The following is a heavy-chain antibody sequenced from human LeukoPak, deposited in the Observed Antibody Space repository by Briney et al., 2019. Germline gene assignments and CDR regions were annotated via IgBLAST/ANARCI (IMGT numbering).Heavy chain of an antibody. CDR2: ISAYNGST. CDR1: GYTFTSYG. J-gene: IGHJ4*02. CDR3: ATRVRGVTAYDY. Sequence: ASVKVSCKASGYTFTSYGISWVRQAPGQGLEWMGWISAYNGSTNYAQKLQGRVTMTTDTSTSTAYMELRSLRSDDTAVYYCATRVRGVTAYDYWGQGTLVTVSS. V-gene: IGHV1-18*01. D-gene: IGHD3-10*01.